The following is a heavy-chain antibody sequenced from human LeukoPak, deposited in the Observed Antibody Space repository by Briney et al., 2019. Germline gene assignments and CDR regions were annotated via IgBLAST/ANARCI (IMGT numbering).Heavy chain of an antibody. V-gene: IGHV3-23*01. CDR3: ARGRPVGASTVEDY. Sequence: GGSLRLSCAASGFTFSSYGMSWVRQAPGKGLEWVSAISGSGGSTYYADSVKGRFTISRDNSKNTLYLQMNNLRAEDTAVYYCARGRPVGASTVEDYWGQGTLVTVSS. CDR2: ISGSGGST. CDR1: GFTFSSYG. J-gene: IGHJ4*02. D-gene: IGHD1-26*01.